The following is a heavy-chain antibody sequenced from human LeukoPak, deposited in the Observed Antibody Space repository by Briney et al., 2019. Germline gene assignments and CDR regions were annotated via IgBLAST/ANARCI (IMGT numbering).Heavy chain of an antibody. J-gene: IGHJ5*02. CDR1: GGSISSYY. V-gene: IGHV4-59*08. D-gene: IGHD3-10*01. CDR3: ARHVGFITMVRGVINNNWFDP. Sequence: SETLSLTCTVSGGSISSYYWSWIRQPAGKGLEWIGYIYYSGSTNYNPSLKSRVTISVDTSKNQFSLKLSSVTAADPAVYYCARHVGFITMVRGVINNNWFDPWGQGTLVTVSS. CDR2: IYYSGST.